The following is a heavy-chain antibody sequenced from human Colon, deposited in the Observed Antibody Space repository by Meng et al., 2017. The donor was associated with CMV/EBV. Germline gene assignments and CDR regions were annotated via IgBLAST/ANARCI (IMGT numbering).Heavy chain of an antibody. CDR3: AKAASLTDS. Sequence: LSCGAAGFTFSNSAMSWVRQGPGKGLEWVSVITGTGDHTYYVDSVKGRFTISRDNSKNTLYLQMDSLRAEDTAIYYCAKAASLTDSWGQGTLVTVSS. CDR2: ITGTGDHT. V-gene: IGHV3-23*01. CDR1: GFTFSNSA. J-gene: IGHJ4*02. D-gene: IGHD6-6*01.